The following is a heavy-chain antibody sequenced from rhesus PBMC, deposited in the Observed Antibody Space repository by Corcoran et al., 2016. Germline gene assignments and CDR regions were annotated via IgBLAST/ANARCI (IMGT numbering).Heavy chain of an antibody. CDR1: GGSISSAYA. CDR2: IFGSIGST. Sequence: QLQLPESGPGLVKPSETPSLTCAVSGGSISSAYAWSWIRQLPGRGLEWIGHIFGSIGSTYYNPSLKSRVTISKDTSKNQFSLKLSSVTAADTAVYYCARDQGIAAAGDFDYWGQGVLVTVSS. J-gene: IGHJ4*01. D-gene: IGHD6-31*01. CDR3: ARDQGIAAAGDFDY. V-gene: IGHV4S7*01.